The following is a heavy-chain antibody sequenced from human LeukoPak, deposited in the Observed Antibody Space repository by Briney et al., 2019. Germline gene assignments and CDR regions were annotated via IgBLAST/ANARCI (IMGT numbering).Heavy chain of an antibody. D-gene: IGHD6-13*01. CDR1: GGTLSSYA. J-gene: IGHJ5*02. V-gene: IGHV1-69*06. CDR2: IIPIFGTA. CDR3: ARGIAAAGPPAYWFDP. Sequence: GASVKVSCKASGGTLSSYAISWVRQAPGQGLEWMGGIIPIFGTANYAQKSQGRVTITADKSTSTAYMELSSLRSEDTAVYYCARGIAAAGPPAYWFDPWGQGTLVTVSS.